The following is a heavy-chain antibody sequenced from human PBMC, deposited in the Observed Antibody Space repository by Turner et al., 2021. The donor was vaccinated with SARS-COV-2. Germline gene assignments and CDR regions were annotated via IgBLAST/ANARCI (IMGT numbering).Heavy chain of an antibody. J-gene: IGHJ4*02. CDR3: ARGSTKGWYVPVFDY. D-gene: IGHD6-19*01. CDR2: IYYSGST. Sequence: QLQLQESVPGLVKPSETLSLTCTVSGGSISSSSYYCGVIRQPPGKGLEWIGSIYYSGSTYYNPSLKSRVTISVDTSKNQFSLKRSSVTAADTAVFYCARGSTKGWYVPVFDYWGQGTLVTVSS. CDR1: GGSISSSSYY. V-gene: IGHV4-39*01.